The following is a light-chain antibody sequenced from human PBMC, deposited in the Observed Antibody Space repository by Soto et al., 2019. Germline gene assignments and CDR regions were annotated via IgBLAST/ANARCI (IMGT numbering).Light chain of an antibody. CDR2: GAS. J-gene: IGKJ1*01. CDR3: QQYGSSPRT. Sequence: EIVLTQSPGTLSLSPGERATLSCRASQSVSSSHLAWYQQKHGQAPRLLIYGASSRATGIPDRFSGSGSGTDFTLTISRLEPEDFAVYYCQQYGSSPRTFGQGTKVEIK. V-gene: IGKV3-20*01. CDR1: QSVSSSH.